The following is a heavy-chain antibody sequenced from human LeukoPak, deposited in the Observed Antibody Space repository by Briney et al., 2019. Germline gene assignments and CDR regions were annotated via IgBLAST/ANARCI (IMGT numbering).Heavy chain of an antibody. CDR2: IYYSGST. CDR3: ARFMREGGAFDI. J-gene: IGHJ3*02. Sequence: SETLSLTCTVSGGSISSYYWSWIRQPPGKGLEWIGYIYYSGSTNYNPSLKSRVTISVDTSKNQFSLKLSSVTAADTAVYYCARFMREGGAFDIWGQGTMATVSS. D-gene: IGHD1-26*01. CDR1: GGSISSYY. V-gene: IGHV4-59*01.